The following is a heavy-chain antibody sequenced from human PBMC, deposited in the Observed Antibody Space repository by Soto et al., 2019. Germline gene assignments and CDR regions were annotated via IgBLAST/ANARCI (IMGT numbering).Heavy chain of an antibody. CDR2: IYTSGAT. CDR1: GSSFSNFY. D-gene: IGHD1-1*01. V-gene: IGHV4-4*07. CDR3: ARGGIQLSYAFDY. Sequence: QVQLQESGPGLVKPSETLSLTRSVSGSSFSNFYWSWIRQPAGKGLEWIGRIYTSGATSYNPSLKSRVTMSVDTSQTQMSLNLRSVTAADTAVYYCARGGIQLSYAFDYWGQGILVTVSS. J-gene: IGHJ4*02.